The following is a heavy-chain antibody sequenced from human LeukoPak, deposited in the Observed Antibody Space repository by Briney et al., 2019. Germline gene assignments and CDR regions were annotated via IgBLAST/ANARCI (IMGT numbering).Heavy chain of an antibody. CDR1: GYSFTSYW. J-gene: IGHJ5*02. V-gene: IGHV5-51*01. D-gene: IGHD1-26*01. CDR2: IYPGDSDT. Sequence: RGESLKISCKGSGYSFTSYWIGWVRQMPGKGLEWMGIIYPGDSDTRYSPSFQGQVTISADKTISTVYLQWSSLKVSDTAIYYCARRGRGDWFDPWGQGTLVTVSS. CDR3: ARRGRGDWFDP.